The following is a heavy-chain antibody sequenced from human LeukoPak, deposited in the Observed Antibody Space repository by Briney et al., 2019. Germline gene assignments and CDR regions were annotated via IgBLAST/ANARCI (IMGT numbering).Heavy chain of an antibody. CDR1: GGSISTYY. V-gene: IGHV4-59*01. J-gene: IGHJ5*02. CDR2: IYYSGST. Sequence: SETLSLSCTVSGGSISTYYWSWIRQPPGKGLEWIGYIYYSGSTNYNPSLKSLVTISVDTSKNQFSLNLSSVTAADTAVYYCTRVDDYRDFWRFDPWGQRTLVTVSS. CDR3: TRVDDYRDFWRFDP. D-gene: IGHD4-17*01.